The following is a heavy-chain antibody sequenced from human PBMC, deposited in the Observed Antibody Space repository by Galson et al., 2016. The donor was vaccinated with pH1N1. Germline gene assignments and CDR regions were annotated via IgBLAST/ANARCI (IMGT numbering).Heavy chain of an antibody. CDR3: AKGLNY. Sequence: KGLEWIGYIYYSGLSSYNPSLKSRLTISVDKSKNQFSLRLTSLTVADTAVYFCAKGLNYWGQGTLVTVSS. J-gene: IGHJ4*02. CDR2: IYYSGLS. V-gene: IGHV4-31*02.